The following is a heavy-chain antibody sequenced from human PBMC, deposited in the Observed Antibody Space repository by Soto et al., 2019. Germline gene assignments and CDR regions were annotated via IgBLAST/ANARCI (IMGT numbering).Heavy chain of an antibody. J-gene: IGHJ4*02. V-gene: IGHV3-21*06. Sequence: PGESLRLSCAASGFTFTIYTMNWVRQAPGKGLEWVSSISSSSDYIYYADSMKGRVTISRDNAKNSLFLDMNSLTGEDTAVYYCARARVYATGPLDFWGQGTLVTSPQ. D-gene: IGHD6-13*01. CDR2: ISSSSDYI. CDR1: GFTFTIYT. CDR3: ARARVYATGPLDF.